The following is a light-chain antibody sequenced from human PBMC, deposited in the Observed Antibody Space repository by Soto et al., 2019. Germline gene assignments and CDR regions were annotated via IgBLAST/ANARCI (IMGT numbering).Light chain of an antibody. CDR3: QHYNSSSEA. CDR1: QDIGNW. Sequence: DIQVTQSPPSMAASVGDRVTITCGASQDIGNWMKWYQQKPGKAPKLLIYDASSLESGVPSRLRGSGYGTEFTITISSMKNDDFATYYCQHYNSSSEAFGHGTQVDIK. J-gene: IGKJ1*01. CDR2: DAS. V-gene: IGKV1-5*01.